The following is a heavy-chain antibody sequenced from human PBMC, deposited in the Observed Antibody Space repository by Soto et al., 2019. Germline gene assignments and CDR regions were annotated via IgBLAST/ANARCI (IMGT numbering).Heavy chain of an antibody. D-gene: IGHD1-1*01. V-gene: IGHV1-69*13. CDR3: ARAIEQLERRVEWFDP. J-gene: IGHJ5*02. CDR2: IIPIFGTA. Sequence: SVKVSCKASGGTFSSYAISWVRQAPGQGLEWMGGIIPIFGTANYAQKFQGRVTFTADESTSTAYMELSSLRSEDTAVYYCARAIEQLERRVEWFDPWGQGTLVTVSS. CDR1: GGTFSSYA.